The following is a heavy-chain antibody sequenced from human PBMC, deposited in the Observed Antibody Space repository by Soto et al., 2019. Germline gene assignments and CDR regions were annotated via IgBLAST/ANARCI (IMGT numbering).Heavy chain of an antibody. CDR1: GFTFSSYA. D-gene: IGHD1-26*01. Sequence: PGGSLRLSCAASGFTFSSYAMHWVRQAPGKGLEWVAVIPYDGSNKYYADSVKGRFTISRDNSKNTLYLQMNSLRAEDTAVYYCARELGGYYYYGMDVWGQGTTVTVSS. CDR3: ARELGGYYYYGMDV. CDR2: IPYDGSNK. J-gene: IGHJ6*02. V-gene: IGHV3-30-3*01.